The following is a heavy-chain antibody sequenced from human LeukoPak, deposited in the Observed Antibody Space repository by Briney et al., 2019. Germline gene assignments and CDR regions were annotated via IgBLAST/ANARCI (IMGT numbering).Heavy chain of an antibody. V-gene: IGHV4-39*01. J-gene: IGHJ3*02. CDR2: IYYSGST. D-gene: IGHD4-17*01. Sequence: SETLSLTCTVSGGSISSSSYYWGWIRQPPGKGLEWIGSIYYSGSTYYNPSLKSRVTISVDTSKNQFSLKLCSVTAADTAVYYCARGRRLHAFDIWGQGTMVTVSS. CDR3: ARGRRLHAFDI. CDR1: GGSISSSSYY.